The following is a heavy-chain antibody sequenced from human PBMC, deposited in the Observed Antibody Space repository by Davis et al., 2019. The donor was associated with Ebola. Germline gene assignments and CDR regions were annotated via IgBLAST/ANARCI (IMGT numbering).Heavy chain of an antibody. J-gene: IGHJ4*02. D-gene: IGHD3-22*01. V-gene: IGHV3-23*01. CDR2: ISSSGGST. Sequence: PGGSLRPSCAASEFTFSSYTMGWVRQAPGKGLGWVSGISSSGGSTYYADSVKGRFTITRDNSKNTLYLQMNSLRAEDTAVYYCARVRWTSGYYFDYWGQGTLVTVSS. CDR3: ARVRWTSGYYFDY. CDR1: EFTFSSYT.